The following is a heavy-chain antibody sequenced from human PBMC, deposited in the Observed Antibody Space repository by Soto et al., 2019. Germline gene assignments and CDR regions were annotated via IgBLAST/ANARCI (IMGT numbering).Heavy chain of an antibody. Sequence: GGSLRLSCAASGFTFSSYAMSWVRQAPGEGLEWVSGISGSGGTTYYADSVKGRFTISRDNAKSTLYLEMKSLRAEDTGVYYCARPKTMIYSAFDVWGQGTRVTVSS. CDR1: GFTFSSYA. V-gene: IGHV3-23*01. CDR3: ARPKTMIYSAFDV. J-gene: IGHJ3*01. D-gene: IGHD3-22*01. CDR2: ISGSGGTT.